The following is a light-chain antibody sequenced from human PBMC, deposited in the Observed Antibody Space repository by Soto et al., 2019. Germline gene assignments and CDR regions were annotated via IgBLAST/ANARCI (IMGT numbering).Light chain of an antibody. CDR3: HQYNNWPRT. V-gene: IGKV3-15*01. J-gene: IGKJ1*01. Sequence: EIMMTQSPATLSVSPGEGVTLSCRASQSVGSSLAWYQQKPGQAPRLLIYGVSTRANAIPARFSGSGSGTEFTLTISSLQSEDFAVYYCHQYNNWPRTFGQGPKVDIK. CDR1: QSVGSS. CDR2: GVS.